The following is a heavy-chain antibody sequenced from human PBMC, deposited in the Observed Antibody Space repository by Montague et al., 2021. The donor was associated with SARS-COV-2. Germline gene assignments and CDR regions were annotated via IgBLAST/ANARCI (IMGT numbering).Heavy chain of an antibody. Sequence: SETLSLTCSVSGVSLIRFYWGGIRHPPGKRLQYVWYIHYSGSTNFSPSLNSRVSISLDTSKNQFSLNLRSVTTADTAVYYCARVAELDVFSVYYYGLDVWGKGTKVNVSS. CDR1: GVSLIRFY. CDR3: ARVAELDVFSVYYYGLDV. V-gene: IGHV4-59*01. J-gene: IGHJ6*04. CDR2: IHYSGST. D-gene: IGHD5/OR15-5a*01.